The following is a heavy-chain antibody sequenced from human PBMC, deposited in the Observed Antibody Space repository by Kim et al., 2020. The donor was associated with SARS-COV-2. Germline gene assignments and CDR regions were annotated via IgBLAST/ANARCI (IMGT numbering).Heavy chain of an antibody. D-gene: IGHD3-22*01. CDR1: GGSISSSSYY. CDR3: AREGGTMIVVARGAFDI. CDR2: IYYSGST. Sequence: SETLSLTCTVSGGSISSSSYYWGWIRQPPGKGLEWIGSIYYSGSTYYNPSLKSRVTISVDTSKNQFSLKLSSVTAADTAVYYCAREGGTMIVVARGAFDIWGQGTMVTVSS. V-gene: IGHV4-39*07. J-gene: IGHJ3*02.